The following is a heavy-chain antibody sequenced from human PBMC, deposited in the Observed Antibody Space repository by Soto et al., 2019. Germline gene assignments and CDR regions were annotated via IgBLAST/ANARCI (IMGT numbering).Heavy chain of an antibody. CDR1: GFTFSRYT. Sequence: QVQLVESGGGVVQPGRSLRLSCAASGFTFSRYTMHWVRQAPGKGLEWVAVISSGGSTKYYADSVKGRFTISRDNSKKPPFLQINSLGADDTAVYYCGEDGGFDYGFWYFDIWGRGKLGTVSS. J-gene: IGHJ2*01. CDR2: ISSGGSTK. CDR3: GEDGGFDYGFWYFDI. V-gene: IGHV3-30-3*01. D-gene: IGHD4-17*01.